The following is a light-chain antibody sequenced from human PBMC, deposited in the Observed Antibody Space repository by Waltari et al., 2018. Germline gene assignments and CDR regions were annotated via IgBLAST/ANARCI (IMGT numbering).Light chain of an antibody. J-gene: IGLJ3*02. CDR2: EVS. Sequence: QAALTPPRPVSGSPGPSVPLPFPWTHRYCCWFGHCPWFKQRPGKAPKVMFYEVSMRPSGVPDRFSGSKSGNTASLTISGLQAEDEAEYYCCSYAGSHSWVFGGGTRLTVL. CDR3: CSYAGSHSWV. CDR1: HRYCCWFGH. V-gene: IGLV2-11*02.